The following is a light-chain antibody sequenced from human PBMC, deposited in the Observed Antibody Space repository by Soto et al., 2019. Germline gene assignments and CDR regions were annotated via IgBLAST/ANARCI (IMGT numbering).Light chain of an antibody. Sequence: DIPLTQSPSFLSAPVGDIVTITCRASQGISSYLAWYQQKPWKAPKLLIYAASTLQSGVPSRFSGSGSGTEFTLTISSLQPEDFATYYCQQLNSYPLTFGGGTKVEIK. V-gene: IGKV1-9*01. J-gene: IGKJ4*01. CDR1: QGISSY. CDR2: AAS. CDR3: QQLNSYPLT.